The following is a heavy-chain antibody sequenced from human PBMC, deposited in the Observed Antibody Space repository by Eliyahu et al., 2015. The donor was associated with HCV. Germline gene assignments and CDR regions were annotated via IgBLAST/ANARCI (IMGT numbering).Heavy chain of an antibody. CDR2: ISYDGSNI. CDR3: AKDGFSRLGVVVVATRNWIDP. J-gene: IGHJ5*02. CDR1: DSPSVVYG. V-gene: IGHV3-30*18. Sequence: QVQLVESGGGVVQPGRSLRLSWCSLXDSPSVVYGXXSVRAPGKGRGWVGVISYDGSNINYGDSVKGRFTISRDNSKNTLYLQMNSLRAEDTAVYYCAKDGFSRLGVVVVATRNWIDPWGQGTLVTVSS. D-gene: IGHD2-15*01.